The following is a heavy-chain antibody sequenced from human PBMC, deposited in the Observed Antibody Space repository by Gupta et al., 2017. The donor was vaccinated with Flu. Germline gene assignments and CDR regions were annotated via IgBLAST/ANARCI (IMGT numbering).Heavy chain of an antibody. CDR2: IKSKTDGGTT. Sequence: EVQLVESGGGLVKPGGSLRLSCAASGFTFSNAWMSWVRQAPGKGLEWVGRIKSKTDGGTTDYAAPVKGRFTISRDDSKNTLYLQMNSLKTEDTAVYYCGGELSGDYYYYMDVWGKGTTVTVSS. CDR1: GFTFSNAW. CDR3: GGELSGDYYYYMDV. V-gene: IGHV3-15*01. J-gene: IGHJ6*03. D-gene: IGHD3-16*02.